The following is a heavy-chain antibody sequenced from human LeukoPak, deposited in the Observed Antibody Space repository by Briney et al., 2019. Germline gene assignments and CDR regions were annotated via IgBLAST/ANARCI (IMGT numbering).Heavy chain of an antibody. V-gene: IGHV1-69*06. Sequence: SVKVSCKASGGTFSSYAISWVRQAPGQGLEWMGRIIPIFGTANYAQKFQGRVTITADKSTSTAYMELSSLRSEDTAVYYCARGRDYYAVSGYHNWFDAWGQGTLVTVSS. J-gene: IGHJ5*02. CDR2: IIPIFGTA. D-gene: IGHD3-22*01. CDR1: GGTFSSYA. CDR3: ARGRDYYAVSGYHNWFDA.